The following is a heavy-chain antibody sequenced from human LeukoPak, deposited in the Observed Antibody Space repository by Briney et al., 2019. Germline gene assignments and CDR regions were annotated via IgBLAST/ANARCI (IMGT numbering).Heavy chain of an antibody. V-gene: IGHV3-9*01. CDR1: GFTFDDYA. J-gene: IGHJ3*02. CDR2: ISWNSGSI. D-gene: IGHD6-19*01. Sequence: PGGSLRLSCAASGFTFDDYAMHWVRQAPGKGLEWVSGISWNSGSIGYADSVKGRFTISRDNAKNSLYLQMNSLRAEDTALYYCAKDIGAVAGYAFDIWGQGTTVTVSS. CDR3: AKDIGAVAGYAFDI.